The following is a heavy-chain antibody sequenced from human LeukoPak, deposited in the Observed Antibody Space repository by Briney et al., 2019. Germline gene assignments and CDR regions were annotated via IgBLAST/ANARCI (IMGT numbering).Heavy chain of an antibody. V-gene: IGHV3-23*01. Sequence: GGSLRLSCAASGFTFSTYAMSCVRQAPGKGLEWVSGISSGGGNTYYADSVKGRFTISRDNSKNTVYLQIISLRAEDTALYHCAKEAGDGWSYFDYWGQGTLVTVSS. CDR1: GFTFSTYA. J-gene: IGHJ4*02. CDR2: ISSGGGNT. CDR3: AKEAGDGWSYFDY. D-gene: IGHD6-19*01.